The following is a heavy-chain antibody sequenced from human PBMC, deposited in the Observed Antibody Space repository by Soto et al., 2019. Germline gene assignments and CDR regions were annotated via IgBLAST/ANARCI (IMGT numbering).Heavy chain of an antibody. CDR1: GFTFSDYH. Sequence: EMQLVESGGGLVQPGGSLRLSCAASGFTFSDYHMEWVRQAPGKGLEWIGRARNDPRARTTQHAASVRGRFTTSRDDSKNSLYLQMNRLNTEVMAVYYCVSSLQYWGQGTLVTVSS. CDR3: VSSLQY. CDR2: ARNDPRARTT. V-gene: IGHV3-72*01. J-gene: IGHJ4*02.